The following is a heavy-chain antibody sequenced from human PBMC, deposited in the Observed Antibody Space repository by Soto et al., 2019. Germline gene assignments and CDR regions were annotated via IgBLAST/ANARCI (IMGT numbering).Heavy chain of an antibody. Sequence: ASVKVSCKASGYTFTSYGISWVRQAPGQGLEWMGWISAYNGNTNYAQKLQGRVTMTTDTSTSTAYMELRSLRSDDTAVYYCARDKGRESYYYGMDVWGQGTTVTASS. CDR2: ISAYNGNT. J-gene: IGHJ6*02. CDR1: GYTFTSYG. V-gene: IGHV1-18*01. D-gene: IGHD3-10*01. CDR3: ARDKGRESYYYGMDV.